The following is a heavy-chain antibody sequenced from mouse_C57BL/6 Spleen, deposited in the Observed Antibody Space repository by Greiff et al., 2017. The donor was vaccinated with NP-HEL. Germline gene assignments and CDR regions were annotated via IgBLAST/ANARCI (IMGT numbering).Heavy chain of an antibody. J-gene: IGHJ4*01. CDR1: GYTFTSYW. CDR2: IDPSDSET. V-gene: IGHV1-52*01. Sequence: QVQLKQPGAELVRPGSSVKLSCKASGYTFTSYWMHWVKQRPIQGLEWIGNIDPSDSETHYNQKFKDKATLTVDKSSSTAYMQLSSLTSEDSAVYYCARNDWYAMDYWGQGTSVTVSS. D-gene: IGHD2-4*01. CDR3: ARNDWYAMDY.